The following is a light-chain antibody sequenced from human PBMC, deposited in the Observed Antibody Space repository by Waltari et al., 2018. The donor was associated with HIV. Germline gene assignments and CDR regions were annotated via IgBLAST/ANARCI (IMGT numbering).Light chain of an antibody. CDR3: SSYTNKYTWV. J-gene: IGLJ3*02. CDR2: DVS. Sequence: QSALTQPASVSGSPGQSITISCTATTSDIGDYNYVSWFKHHPAEAPKLIIFDVSNPPSGVSTRFSGSKSGNTASLTVSGLQPEDEADYYCSSYTNKYTWVFGGGTKLTVL. CDR1: TSDIGDYNY. V-gene: IGLV2-14*01.